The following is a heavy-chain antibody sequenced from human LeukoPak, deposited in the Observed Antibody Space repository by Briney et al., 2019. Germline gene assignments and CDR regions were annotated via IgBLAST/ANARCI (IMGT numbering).Heavy chain of an antibody. J-gene: IGHJ4*02. V-gene: IGHV3-23*01. CDR2: GGET. Sequence: GGETFYADSVKGRFTLSRDDSRNTVYLQLNNLRVEDSAIYYCVKANWVSNVDAVWWGQGTQVTVSS. CDR3: VKANWVSNVDAVW. D-gene: IGHD1-1*01.